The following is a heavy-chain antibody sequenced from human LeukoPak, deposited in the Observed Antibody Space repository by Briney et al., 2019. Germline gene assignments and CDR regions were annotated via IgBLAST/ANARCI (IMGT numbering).Heavy chain of an antibody. CDR2: IYYGGST. Sequence: SKTLSLTCTVSGGSISSSSYYWGWIRQPPGKGLEWIGSIYYGGSTYYNPSLNSRVTISLDTSKNQFSLKLSSVTAADTAMYYCARQSVVEAIDYWGQGALLTVSS. J-gene: IGHJ4*02. D-gene: IGHD2-2*01. V-gene: IGHV4-39*07. CDR1: GGSISSSSYY. CDR3: ARQSVVEAIDY.